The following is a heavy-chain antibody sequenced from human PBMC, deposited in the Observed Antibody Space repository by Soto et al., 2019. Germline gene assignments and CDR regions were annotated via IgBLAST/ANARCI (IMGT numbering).Heavy chain of an antibody. CDR3: ARDRDDDGGYYGMDV. J-gene: IGHJ6*02. CDR1: GGTFSSYA. V-gene: IGHV1-69*01. Sequence: QVQLVQSGAEVKKPGSSVKVSCKASGGTFSSYAISWVRQAPGQGLEWMGGIIPIFGTANYAQKFQGRVSITADETTSTGYMELSSLRSEDTAVYYCARDRDDDGGYYGMDVWGQCTTVTVSS. CDR2: IIPIFGTA. D-gene: IGHD1-1*01.